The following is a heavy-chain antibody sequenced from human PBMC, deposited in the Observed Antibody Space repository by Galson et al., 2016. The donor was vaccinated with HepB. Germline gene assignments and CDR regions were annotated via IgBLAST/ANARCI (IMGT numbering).Heavy chain of an antibody. D-gene: IGHD3-10*01. J-gene: IGHJ5*02. Sequence: SVKVSCKASGYTFTAYYMHWVRQAPGQGLEWMGWINPNSGGTHYAQKFQGRVTMTRDTSISTAYMELSSLSSDDTAVYYCARGGGFYGLGSYYSCFDPWGQGTLVTVSS. CDR1: GYTFTAYY. CDR2: INPNSGGT. V-gene: IGHV1-2*02. CDR3: ARGGGFYGLGSYYSCFDP.